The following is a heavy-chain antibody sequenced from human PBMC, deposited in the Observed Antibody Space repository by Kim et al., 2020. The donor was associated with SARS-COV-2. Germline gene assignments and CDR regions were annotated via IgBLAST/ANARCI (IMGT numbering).Heavy chain of an antibody. D-gene: IGHD3-22*01. CDR3: ASDSSGYQGTFDY. V-gene: IGHV4-59*01. J-gene: IGHJ4*02. CDR2: IYYSGST. Sequence: SETLSLTCTVSGGSISSYYWSWIRQPPGKGLEWIGNIYYSGSTNYNPSLKSRVTISVDTSKNQFSLKLSSVTAADTAVYYCASDSSGYQGTFDYCGQGTLVTVSS. CDR1: GGSISSYY.